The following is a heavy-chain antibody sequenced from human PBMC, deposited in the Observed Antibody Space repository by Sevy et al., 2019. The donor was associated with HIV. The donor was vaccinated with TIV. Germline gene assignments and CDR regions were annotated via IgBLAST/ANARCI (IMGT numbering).Heavy chain of an antibody. V-gene: IGHV3-7*01. CDR1: GFSFSAYW. CDR2: IKPDGRDK. Sequence: GGSLRLSCAAYGFSFSAYWMNWVRQAPGKGLEWVANIKPDGRDKHYVDSAEGRFTISRDNAKNSLYLQMNSLRVEDTAMYYCAQETFGRFDSWGQGTLVTVSS. CDR3: AQETFGRFDS. D-gene: IGHD1-26*01. J-gene: IGHJ4*02.